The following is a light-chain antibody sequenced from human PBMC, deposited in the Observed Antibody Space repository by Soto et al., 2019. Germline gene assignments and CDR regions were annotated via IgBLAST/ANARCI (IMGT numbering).Light chain of an antibody. CDR2: EVS. V-gene: IGLV2-14*03. J-gene: IGLJ1*01. CDR3: SSYTSSSTRV. Sequence: QSVLTQPPSVSGSPGQSITISCTGTSSDVGAYDYVSWYQQHPDKAPKLMIYEVSNRPSGVSNRFPGSKSVNTATLTISGLPADGEAGYYCSSYTSSSTRVFGTGTKVTVL. CDR1: SSDVGAYDY.